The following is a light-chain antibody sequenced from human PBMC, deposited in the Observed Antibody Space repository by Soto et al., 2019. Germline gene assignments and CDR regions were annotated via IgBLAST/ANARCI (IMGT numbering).Light chain of an antibody. J-gene: IGLJ1*01. Sequence: QSVLTQPPSASGSPGQSVTISCTGTSSDVGGYNYVSWYQQHPDKAPKLMIYEVSKRPSGVPDRFSGSKSGNTASLTVSGLQAEDEAASYCSSYAGTNYVFGTGTKVTDL. V-gene: IGLV2-8*01. CDR3: SSYAGTNYV. CDR2: EVS. CDR1: SSDVGGYNY.